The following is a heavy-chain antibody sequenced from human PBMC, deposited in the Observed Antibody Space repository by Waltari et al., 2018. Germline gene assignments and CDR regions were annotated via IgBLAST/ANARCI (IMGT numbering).Heavy chain of an antibody. CDR3: ARGELGFWSGDYLFDY. CDR1: GDTFTSYD. D-gene: IGHD3-3*01. J-gene: IGHJ4*02. CDR2: MNPNSGNT. V-gene: IGHV1-8*01. Sequence: QVQLVQSGAHVKKPGASVKVSCKVSGDTFTSYDSLWVRQATGQGLEWMGWMNPNSGNTGCTQKFQGRVTMTRNTSRSTSYMELSSLRSEDTAVYYCARGELGFWSGDYLFDYWGQGTLVTVSS.